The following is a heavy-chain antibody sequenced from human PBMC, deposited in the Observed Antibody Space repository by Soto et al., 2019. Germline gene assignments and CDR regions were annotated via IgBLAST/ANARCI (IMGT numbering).Heavy chain of an antibody. Sequence: EVQLLQSGGGLVQPGGSLRLSCAASGFTFSSYAISWVRQAPGKGLEWVSAISNSGGNTYYADSVMGRCTIYRDNSKNTLFLQMNSLRAEDTAIYYCAKEWRRPLDYWGQGTLVTVSS. V-gene: IGHV3-23*01. J-gene: IGHJ4*02. CDR1: GFTFSSYA. CDR3: AKEWRRPLDY. CDR2: ISNSGGNT.